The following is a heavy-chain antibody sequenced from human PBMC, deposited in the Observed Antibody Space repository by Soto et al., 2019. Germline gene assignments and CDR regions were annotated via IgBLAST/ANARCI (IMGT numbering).Heavy chain of an antibody. D-gene: IGHD2-8*01. Sequence: SVKVSCKASGNMFTSQNLHWLRQAPGQGLEWMGGIIPIFGTANYAQKFQGRVTITADESTSTAYMELSSLRSEDKAVYYCARDPGVDGQWGQGTLVTVSS. J-gene: IGHJ4*02. CDR2: IIPIFGTA. CDR3: ARDPGVDGQ. V-gene: IGHV1-69*13. CDR1: GNMFTSQN.